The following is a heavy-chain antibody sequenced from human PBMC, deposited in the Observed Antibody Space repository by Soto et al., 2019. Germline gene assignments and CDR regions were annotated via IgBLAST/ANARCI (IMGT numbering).Heavy chain of an antibody. CDR2: ISYDGSNK. J-gene: IGHJ4*02. V-gene: IGHV3-30*03. D-gene: IGHD3-10*01. CDR1: GFTFSSYG. Sequence: QVQLVESGGGVVQPGRSLRLSCAASGFTFSSYGMHWVRQAPGKGLEWVAVISYDGSNKYYADSVKDRFTISRDNSKNTLYMQMNSLRAEDTTVYYCATTMVGTSFAFDYWGQGTLVTVSS. CDR3: ATTMVGTSFAFDY.